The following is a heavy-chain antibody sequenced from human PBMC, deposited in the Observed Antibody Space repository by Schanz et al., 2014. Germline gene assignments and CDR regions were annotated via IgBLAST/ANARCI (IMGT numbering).Heavy chain of an antibody. Sequence: QVQLVESGGGVAQPGGSLRLSCAASGFSFSGYGMHWVRQAPGKGLEWVAYIRFDASAKYYGDSVEGRFTISRDNAKNTLYLQMNSLRPEDTAIYYCVGIHVAVAEACYWGQGTLVTVSS. D-gene: IGHD6-19*01. CDR3: VGIHVAVAEACY. J-gene: IGHJ4*02. CDR1: GFSFSGYG. V-gene: IGHV3-30*02. CDR2: IRFDASAK.